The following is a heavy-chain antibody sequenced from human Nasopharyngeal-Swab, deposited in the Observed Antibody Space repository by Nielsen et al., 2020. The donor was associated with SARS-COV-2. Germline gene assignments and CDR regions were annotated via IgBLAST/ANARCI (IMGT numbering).Heavy chain of an antibody. D-gene: IGHD3-3*01. CDR2: IKSKTDGGTT. CDR1: GFTFSNAW. V-gene: IGHV3-15*01. J-gene: IGHJ6*03. Sequence: GGSLRLSCAASGFTFSNAWMSWVRQAQGKGLEWVGRIKSKTDGGTTDYAAPVKGRFTISRDDSKNTLYLQMNSLKTEDTAVYYCTTLSSYDFWSGYYLGYYYYMDVWGKGTTVTVSS. CDR3: TTLSSYDFWSGYYLGYYYYMDV.